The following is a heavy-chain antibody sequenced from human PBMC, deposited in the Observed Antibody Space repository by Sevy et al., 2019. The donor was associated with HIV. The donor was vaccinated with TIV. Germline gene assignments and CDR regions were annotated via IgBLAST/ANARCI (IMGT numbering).Heavy chain of an antibody. CDR1: GFTFSRYS. V-gene: IGHV3-48*02. Sequence: GGSLRLSCAASGFTFSRYSMNWVRQAPGKGLEWISYISGNSAARYYADSVKGRFTVSRDNDNDELYLQLNSLRYDDTALYYCARGPDCGGDCDIGFYYPLDVWGQGTTVTVSS. J-gene: IGHJ6*02. D-gene: IGHD2-21*02. CDR2: ISGNSAAR. CDR3: ARGPDCGGDCDIGFYYPLDV.